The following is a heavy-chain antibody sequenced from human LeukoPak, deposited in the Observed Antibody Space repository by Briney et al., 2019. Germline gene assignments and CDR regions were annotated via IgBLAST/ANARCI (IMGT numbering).Heavy chain of an antibody. J-gene: IGHJ5*02. V-gene: IGHV4-4*07. CDR1: GGSFSGYY. CDR2: IYTSGST. D-gene: IGHD1-26*01. Sequence: PSETLSLTCAVYGGSFSGYYWSWIRQPAGKGLEWIGRIYTSGSTNYNPSLKSRVTMSVDTSKNQFSLKLSSVTAADTAVYYCARDVGAVKAYNWFDPWGQGTLVTVSS. CDR3: ARDVGAVKAYNWFDP.